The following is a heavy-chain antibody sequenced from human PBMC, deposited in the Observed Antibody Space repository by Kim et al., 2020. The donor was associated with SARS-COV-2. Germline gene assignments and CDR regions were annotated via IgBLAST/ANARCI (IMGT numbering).Heavy chain of an antibody. CDR1: GDSISNYY. V-gene: IGHV4-59*01. D-gene: IGHD3-16*01. Sequence: SETLSLTCTVSGDSISNYYWSWIRKPPGKGLEWIGYIYDSGSTRYNPSLKSRVTISLDTSKRHFSLKLSSVTAADTAVYYCARWGSYYYYGMDVWGQGTTVTVSS. CDR2: IYDSGST. CDR3: ARWGSYYYYGMDV. J-gene: IGHJ6*02.